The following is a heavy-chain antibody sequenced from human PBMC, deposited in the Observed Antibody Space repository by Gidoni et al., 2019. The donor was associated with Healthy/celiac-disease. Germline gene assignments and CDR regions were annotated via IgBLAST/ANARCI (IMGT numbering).Heavy chain of an antibody. CDR2: ISSSSSYI. D-gene: IGHD3-10*01. J-gene: IGHJ6*02. CDR3: ARDLSGGSGIYYYGMDV. Sequence: EVQLVESGGGLVKPGGSLRLSCAASGFPFSSYSMNWVRQAPGKGLEWVSSISSSSSYIYYADSVKGRFTISRDNAKNSLYLQMNSLRAEDTAVYYCARDLSGGSGIYYYGMDVWGQGTTVTVSS. V-gene: IGHV3-21*01. CDR1: GFPFSSYS.